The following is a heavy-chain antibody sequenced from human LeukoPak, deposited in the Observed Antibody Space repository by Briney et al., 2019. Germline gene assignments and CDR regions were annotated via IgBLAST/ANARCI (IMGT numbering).Heavy chain of an antibody. V-gene: IGHV3-48*04. J-gene: IGHJ6*03. Sequence: PGGALRLSCACSGFSLSDYAVNSVRQAPGKGLEWVLYLSSETNTTYHADALKGRFTIARDNAKNSLYLQMNSLRAEDTAVYYCARSAIFGVVIMGYYYYYMDVWGKGTTVTVSS. CDR1: GFSLSDYA. D-gene: IGHD3-3*01. CDR3: ARSAIFGVVIMGYYYYYMDV. CDR2: LSSETNTT.